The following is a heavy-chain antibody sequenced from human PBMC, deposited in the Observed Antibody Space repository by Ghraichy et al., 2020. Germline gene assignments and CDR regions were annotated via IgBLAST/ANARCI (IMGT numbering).Heavy chain of an antibody. J-gene: IGHJ1*01. CDR2: IYSDGSGA. CDR1: GFSFSNAW. Sequence: SCAASGFSFSNAWMHWVRQAPGKGLVWVSRIYSDGSGAIYADSVRDRFTISRDNAKSTVYLQMDSLRDDDTAVYYCARDVAYSFHHWGQGTLVTVSS. CDR3: ARDVAYSFHH. D-gene: IGHD2-15*01. V-gene: IGHV3-74*01.